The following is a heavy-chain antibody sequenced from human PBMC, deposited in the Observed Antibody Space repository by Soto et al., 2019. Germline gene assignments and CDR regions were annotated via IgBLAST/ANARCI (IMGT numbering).Heavy chain of an antibody. CDR1: GFIFNDYA. Sequence: GGSLRLSCAASGFIFNDYAIHWVRQAPGKGLEWVALISSDGSSKYYAESVKGRFTISRDNSKKTVYLQMNSLRTDDTATYHCARSAAVGGIYRKVVPWFHPWGQGTLVTVYS. J-gene: IGHJ5*02. V-gene: IGHV3-30*03. D-gene: IGHD3-16*01. CDR3: ARSAAVGGIYRKVVPWFHP. CDR2: ISSDGSSK.